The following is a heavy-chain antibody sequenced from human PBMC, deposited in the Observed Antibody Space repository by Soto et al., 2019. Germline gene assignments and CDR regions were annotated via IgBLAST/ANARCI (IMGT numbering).Heavy chain of an antibody. V-gene: IGHV3-23*01. CDR1: GFTFSSYA. Sequence: EVQLLESGGGLVQPGGSLRLSCAASGFTFSSYAMSWVRQAPGKGLEWVSAISGSGGSTYYADSVKGRFTISRDNSKNTVYLQMKSLRAEDTAVYYGAKGYSGYDGAYYCGLDVWGQGTTVTVSS. J-gene: IGHJ6*02. D-gene: IGHD5-12*01. CDR3: AKGYSGYDGAYYCGLDV. CDR2: ISGSGGST.